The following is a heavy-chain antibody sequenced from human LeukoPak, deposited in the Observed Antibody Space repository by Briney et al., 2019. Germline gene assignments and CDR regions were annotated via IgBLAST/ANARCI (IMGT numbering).Heavy chain of an antibody. Sequence: SETLSLTCTVSGGSISSYYWSWIRQPPGKGLEWIGYIYYSGSTNYNPSLKSRVTISVDTSKNQFSLKLSSVTAADTAVYYCAKEQWLGQYFQHWGQGTLVTVSS. CDR3: AKEQWLGQYFQH. J-gene: IGHJ1*01. CDR1: GGSISSYY. D-gene: IGHD6-19*01. V-gene: IGHV4-59*01. CDR2: IYYSGST.